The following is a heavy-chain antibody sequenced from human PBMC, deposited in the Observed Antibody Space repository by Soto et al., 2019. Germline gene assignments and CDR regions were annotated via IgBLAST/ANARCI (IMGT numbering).Heavy chain of an antibody. V-gene: IGHV3-21*06. Sequence: EVQLVESGGCLVEPGGSLRLSCATSGFSFSSSDMTWVRQAPGKGLEYVSSINYSGRYMFYAGSLRGRFTGSRDNAKNSLYLQMTSLRAEDTAVYYCARKSSSDSTGYEYSDYWGQGTLVTVSS. J-gene: IGHJ4*02. CDR1: GFSFSSSD. D-gene: IGHD3-22*01. CDR3: ARKSSSDSTGYEYSDY. CDR2: INYSGRYM.